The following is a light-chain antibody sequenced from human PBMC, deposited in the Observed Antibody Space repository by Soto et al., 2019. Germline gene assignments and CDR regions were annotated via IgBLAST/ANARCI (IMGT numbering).Light chain of an antibody. Sequence: DIQMTQSPSSLSASGGDTVTITFRASQSISSKLNWYQQKPGEVPKLLIYAATSLQSGVPSRFSGSGSGTDFTLTISSLQPEDFATYYCQQSYKSPPTFGQGTKVAI. J-gene: IGKJ1*01. CDR1: QSISSK. V-gene: IGKV1-39*01. CDR2: AAT. CDR3: QQSYKSPPT.